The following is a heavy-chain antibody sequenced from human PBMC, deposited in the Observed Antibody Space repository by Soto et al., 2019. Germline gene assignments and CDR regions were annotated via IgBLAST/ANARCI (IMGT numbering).Heavy chain of an antibody. CDR1: GFTFSSYA. J-gene: IGHJ3*01. CDR2: ISGSGGVT. V-gene: IGHV3-23*01. Sequence: EVQLLESGGGLVQPGGSQRLSCAASGFTFSSYAMSWVRQGPGKGLEWVTLISGSGGVTDYADSVKGRFTVSRDNSKNTLYLELNSLTAGDTDIYYCAKINSGSSEDAFDVWGQGKVVTVSS. CDR3: AKINSGSSEDAFDV. D-gene: IGHD6-19*01.